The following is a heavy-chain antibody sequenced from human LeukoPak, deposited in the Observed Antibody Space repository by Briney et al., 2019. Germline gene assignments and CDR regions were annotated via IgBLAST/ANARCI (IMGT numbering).Heavy chain of an antibody. CDR3: ARDHNYAFDN. V-gene: IGHV3-48*04. D-gene: IGHD4-11*01. J-gene: IGHJ4*02. CDR2: IGISSGNT. CDR1: GFTFSCYS. Sequence: GGSLRLSCAASGFTFSCYSMNWVRQAPGKGLEWISYIGISSGNTKYADSVKGRFTILGDSAKNSLYLQMNSLRVEDTAVYYCARDHNYAFDNWGQGTLVTVSS.